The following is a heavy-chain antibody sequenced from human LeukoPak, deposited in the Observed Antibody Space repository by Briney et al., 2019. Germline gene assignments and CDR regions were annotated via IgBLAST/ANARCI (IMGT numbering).Heavy chain of an antibody. CDR2: IKQDGSEK. Sequence: GGSLRLSCAASGFTFSNYWMSWVRQAPGKGLEWVANIKQDGSEKYYVDSVEGRFAISRDNAQNSLYLQMNGLRVEDTAMYYCARWQPGFDPWGQGTLVTVSS. CDR3: ARWQPGFDP. J-gene: IGHJ5*02. D-gene: IGHD6-13*01. CDR1: GFTFSNYW. V-gene: IGHV3-7*01.